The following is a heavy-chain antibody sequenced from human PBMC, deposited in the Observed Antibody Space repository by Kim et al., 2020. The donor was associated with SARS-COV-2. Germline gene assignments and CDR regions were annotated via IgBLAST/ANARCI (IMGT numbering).Heavy chain of an antibody. CDR1: GYTFTSYY. CDR2: INPSGGST. D-gene: IGHD2-21*02. J-gene: IGHJ6*02. Sequence: ASVKVSCKASGYTFTSYYMHWVRQAPGQGLEWMGIINPSGGSTSYAQKFQGRVTMTRDTSTSTVYMELSSLRSEDTAVYYCARGHIVVVTDYDYYGMDVWGQGTTVTVSS. V-gene: IGHV1-46*01. CDR3: ARGHIVVVTDYDYYGMDV.